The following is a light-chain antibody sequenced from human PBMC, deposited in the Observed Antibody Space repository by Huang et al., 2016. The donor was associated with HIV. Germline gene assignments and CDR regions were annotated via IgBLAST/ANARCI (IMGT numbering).Light chain of an antibody. J-gene: IGKJ3*01. CDR2: EAS. V-gene: IGKV1-5*03. Sequence: DIQMTQSPSTLSAAIGDRVTITCRASQSVSTRLAWYQQKQGKAPRLLIQEASSLESGVPSRFSGSGSGTEFTLTISSLQPDDSATYSCQQYNTFTFGPGTKVDI. CDR3: QQYNTFT. CDR1: QSVSTR.